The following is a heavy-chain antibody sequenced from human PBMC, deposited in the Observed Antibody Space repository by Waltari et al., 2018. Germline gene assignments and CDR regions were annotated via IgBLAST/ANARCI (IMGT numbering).Heavy chain of an antibody. CDR2: IKQDGSEK. J-gene: IGHJ3*02. CDR1: GFTFSSYW. Sequence: EVQLVESGGGLVQPGGSPRLSCAASGFTFSSYWRNWVRQAPGKGLEWVANIKQDGSEKYYVDSVKGRFTISRDNAKNSLYLQMNSLRAEDTAVYYCARGLSSAFDIWGQGTMVTVSS. CDR3: ARGLSSAFDI. V-gene: IGHV3-7*01.